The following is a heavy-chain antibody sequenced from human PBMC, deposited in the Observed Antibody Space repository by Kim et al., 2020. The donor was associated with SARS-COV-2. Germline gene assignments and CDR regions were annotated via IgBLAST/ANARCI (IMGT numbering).Heavy chain of an antibody. Sequence: GGSLRLSCAASGFTFSSYSMNWVRQAPGKGLEWVSSISSSSSYIYYADSVKGRFTISRDNAKNSLYLQMNSLRAEDTAVYYCARTGGTGYYYYGMDVWGQGTTVTVSS. J-gene: IGHJ6*02. CDR3: ARTGGTGYYYYGMDV. CDR1: GFTFSSYS. V-gene: IGHV3-21*01. CDR2: ISSSSSYI. D-gene: IGHD1-26*01.